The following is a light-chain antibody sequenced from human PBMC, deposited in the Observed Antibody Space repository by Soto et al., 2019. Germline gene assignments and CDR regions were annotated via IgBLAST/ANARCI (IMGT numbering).Light chain of an antibody. Sequence: QPVLTQSPSASASLGASVKLTCTLSSGNSSNAITWHQQQPEKGPRYLMKLNSDGSHNKGDGIPDRFSGSSSGAERYLTISSLQSEDEADYYCHTWATGIQVFGGGTKVTVL. CDR3: HTWATGIQV. CDR2: LNSDGSH. CDR1: SGNSSNA. V-gene: IGLV4-69*01. J-gene: IGLJ3*02.